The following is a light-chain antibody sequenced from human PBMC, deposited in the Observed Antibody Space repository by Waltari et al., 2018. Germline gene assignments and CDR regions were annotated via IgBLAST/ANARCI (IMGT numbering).Light chain of an antibody. V-gene: IGLV2-23*02. CDR1: SSDVGNYKR. Sequence: QSALTQPASVSGSPGQSIPTPCTGTSSDVGNYKRVSWYQQHPGKAPKLMIYAVSKRPSGVSDRFSGSKSGDMASLTISGLQPEDEAEYFCSSYAGSSKGVFGGGTKVTVL. CDR2: AVS. J-gene: IGLJ2*01. CDR3: SSYAGSSKGV.